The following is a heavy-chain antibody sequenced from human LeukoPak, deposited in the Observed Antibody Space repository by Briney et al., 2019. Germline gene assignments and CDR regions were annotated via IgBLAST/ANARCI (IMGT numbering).Heavy chain of an antibody. D-gene: IGHD3-10*01. CDR3: ARAWYYYGSGSREIDY. V-gene: IGHV3-23*01. CDR2: ISGSGGST. J-gene: IGHJ4*02. Sequence: GGSLRLSCAASGFTFSSNAMSWVRQAPGKGLEWVSAISGSGGSTYYADSVKGRFTISRDNSKNTLYLQMDSLRAEDTAVYYCARAWYYYGSGSREIDYWGQGTLVTVSS. CDR1: GFTFSSNA.